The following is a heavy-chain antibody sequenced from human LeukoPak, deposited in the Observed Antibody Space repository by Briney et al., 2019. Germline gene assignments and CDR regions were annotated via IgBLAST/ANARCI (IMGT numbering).Heavy chain of an antibody. Sequence: ASVKVSCKASGYTFTGYYMHWVRQAPGQGLEWMGLINPSGINTTYAQKFQGRVTMTRDMSTGTVSMQLSSLRSDDTAVYYCARSIQLPWVEYFDYWGQGTLVTVSS. D-gene: IGHD5-18*01. CDR2: INPSGINT. CDR1: GYTFTGYY. V-gene: IGHV1-46*01. J-gene: IGHJ4*02. CDR3: ARSIQLPWVEYFDY.